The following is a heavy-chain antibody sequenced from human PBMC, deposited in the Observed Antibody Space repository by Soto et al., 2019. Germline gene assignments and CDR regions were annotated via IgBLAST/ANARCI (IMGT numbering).Heavy chain of an antibody. CDR2: MNPNSGHT. J-gene: IGHJ5*02. CDR1: GYSFTSFD. D-gene: IGHD4-17*01. Sequence: ASVKVSCKASGYSFTSFDINWVRQVTGQGLEWMGWMNPNSGHTGYAQKFQGRVTMTRNTSISTAYLELSSLKSEDTAVYYCARAPDYGDLGRWFDPWGQGTLVTVSS. V-gene: IGHV1-8*01. CDR3: ARAPDYGDLGRWFDP.